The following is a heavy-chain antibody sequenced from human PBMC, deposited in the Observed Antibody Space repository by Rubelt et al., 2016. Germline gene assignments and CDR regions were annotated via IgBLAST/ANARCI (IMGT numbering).Heavy chain of an antibody. D-gene: IGHD2-15*01. CDR2: SNDSGST. V-gene: IGHV4-39*07. J-gene: IGHJ4*02. Sequence: QLQLQESGPGLVKPSETLSLTCTVSGGFIRNNSYYWGWIRQPPGKGLEWIGDSNDSGSTNYNPSLKSRVTISVDTFKNQFSLKLSSVAAADTAVYYCAKELCSGGNCYLGYWGQGTRVTVSS. CDR3: AKELCSGGNCYLGY. CDR1: GGFIRNNSYY.